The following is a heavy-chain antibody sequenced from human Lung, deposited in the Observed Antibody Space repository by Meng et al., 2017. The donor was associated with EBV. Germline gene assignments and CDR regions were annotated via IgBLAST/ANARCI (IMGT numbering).Heavy chain of an antibody. CDR1: GSPFTNDY. CDR3: ARGDGGNGSDY. V-gene: IGHV1-46*01. D-gene: IGHD4-23*01. J-gene: IGHJ4*02. Sequence: VGGVKDPGAHMNVSCKASGSPFTNDYMHWVRQAPGQGLEWMGVINPSGGSTNYAKKFQGRLTMIRDTSTSTVYMELSSLRSEDTAVYYCARGDGGNGSDYWGQGTLVTVSS. CDR2: INPSGGST.